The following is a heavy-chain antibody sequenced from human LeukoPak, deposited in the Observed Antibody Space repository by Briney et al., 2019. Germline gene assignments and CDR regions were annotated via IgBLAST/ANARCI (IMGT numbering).Heavy chain of an antibody. CDR1: GFTLSSYW. J-gene: IGHJ4*02. CDR3: ARARAGAQLWFGTDFDY. CDR2: IKQDGSEK. V-gene: IGHV3-7*01. Sequence: PGGSLRLSCAASGFTLSSYWMSWVRQAPGKGLEWVANIKQDGSEKYYVDSVKGRFTISRDNAKNSLYLQMNSLRAEDTAVYYCARARAGAQLWFGTDFDYWGQGTLVTVSS. D-gene: IGHD5-18*01.